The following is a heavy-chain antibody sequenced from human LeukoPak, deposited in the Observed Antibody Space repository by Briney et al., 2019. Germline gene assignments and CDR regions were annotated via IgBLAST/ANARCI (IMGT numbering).Heavy chain of an antibody. Sequence: PSETLSLTCTVSGGSISSYYWSWIRQPPGKGLEWIGYIYYSGSTNYNPSLKSRVTISVDTSKNQFSLKLSSVTAADTAVYYCARDLGPYCSSTSCYTGYYYMDVWGKGTTVTVSS. CDR1: GGSISSYY. CDR3: ARDLGPYCSSTSCYTGYYYMDV. CDR2: IYYSGST. J-gene: IGHJ6*03. V-gene: IGHV4-59*01. D-gene: IGHD2-2*02.